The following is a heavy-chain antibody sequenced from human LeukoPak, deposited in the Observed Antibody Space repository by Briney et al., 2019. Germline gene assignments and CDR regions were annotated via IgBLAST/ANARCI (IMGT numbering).Heavy chain of an antibody. CDR3: VADRGNWSGGDF. CDR1: TFALGGYW. D-gene: IGHD3-10*01. CDR2: IDSAGGRI. Sequence: GGSLRLSCAGSTFALGGYWIHWVRQLPGKGLAWVSRIDSAGGRIQWADSVKGRFTISRDNAKNTVYLQMNSLRPEDSAVYYCVADRGNWSGGDFWGRGTLVIVSS. J-gene: IGHJ4*02. V-gene: IGHV3-74*01.